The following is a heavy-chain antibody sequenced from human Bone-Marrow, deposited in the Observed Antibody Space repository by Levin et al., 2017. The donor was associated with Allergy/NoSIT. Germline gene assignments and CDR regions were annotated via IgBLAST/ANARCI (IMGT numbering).Heavy chain of an antibody. CDR2: IYYSGST. J-gene: IGHJ4*01. Sequence: PSETLSLTCTVSGGSISSGDYYWSWIRQPPGKGLEWIGYIYYSGSTYYNPSLKSRVTISVDTSKNQFSLKLSSVTAADTAVYYCARVFPHSSGYYFKGDGFDYWGQGTLVTVSS. D-gene: IGHD3-22*01. CDR3: ARVFPHSSGYYFKGDGFDY. V-gene: IGHV4-30-4*01. CDR1: GGSISSGDYY.